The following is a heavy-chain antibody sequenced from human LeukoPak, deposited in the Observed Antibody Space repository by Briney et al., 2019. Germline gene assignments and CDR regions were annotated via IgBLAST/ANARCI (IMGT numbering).Heavy chain of an antibody. D-gene: IGHD2-2*01. V-gene: IGHV3-30-3*01. J-gene: IGHJ6*02. CDR1: GFTFSSYA. CDR2: ISYDGSNK. CDR3: ARGGYCTSTSCYLVHYYGMDV. Sequence: GGSLRLSCAASGFTFSSYAMHWVRQAPGKGLEWVAVISYDGSNKYYADSVKGRFTISRDNSKNTLNLQMNSLRAEDTAVYYCARGGYCTSTSCYLVHYYGMDVWGQGTTVTVSS.